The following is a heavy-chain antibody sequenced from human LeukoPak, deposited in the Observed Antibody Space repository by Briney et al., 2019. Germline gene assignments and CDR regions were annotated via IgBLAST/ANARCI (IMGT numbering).Heavy chain of an antibody. CDR1: GYTFTSYD. CDR3: ARPYYYDSSGYYLDY. D-gene: IGHD3-22*01. Sequence: ASVKVSCKASGYTFTSYDINWVRQATGQRLEWMGWMNPNSGNTGYAQKFQGRVTMTRNTSISTAYMELSSLRSEDTAVYYCARPYYYDSSGYYLDYWGQGTLVTVSS. J-gene: IGHJ4*02. CDR2: MNPNSGNT. V-gene: IGHV1-8*01.